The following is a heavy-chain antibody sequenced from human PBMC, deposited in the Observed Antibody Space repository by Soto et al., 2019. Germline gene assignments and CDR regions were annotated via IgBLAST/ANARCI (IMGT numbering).Heavy chain of an antibody. V-gene: IGHV4-34*01. D-gene: IGHD6-13*01. J-gene: IGHJ5*02. CDR1: GGSFSGYY. CDR2: INHSGST. Sequence: QVQLQQWGAGLLKPSETLSLTCAVYGGSFSGYYWSWIRQPPGKGLEWIGEINHSGSTNYNPSLKSRVTISVDTAKNQFSLKLSSVTAADTAVYYCARRGPFYRSSWYRPGGWFDPWGQGTLVTVSS. CDR3: ARRGPFYRSSWYRPGGWFDP.